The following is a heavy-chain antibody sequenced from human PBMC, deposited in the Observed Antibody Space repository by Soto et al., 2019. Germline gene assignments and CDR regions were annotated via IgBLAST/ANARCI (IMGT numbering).Heavy chain of an antibody. CDR1: GGSITSGVYY. CDR3: ARDSAASPNWFDP. V-gene: IGHV4-31*03. Sequence: SETLSLTCTVSGGSITSGVYYWSWIRQHPGKGLEWIGYIYYSGRSYYNPSLKSRVSISVDTSKNQFSLKLSSVTAADTAIYYCARDSAASPNWFDPWGQGTQVTVSS. CDR2: IYYSGRS. D-gene: IGHD6-25*01. J-gene: IGHJ5*02.